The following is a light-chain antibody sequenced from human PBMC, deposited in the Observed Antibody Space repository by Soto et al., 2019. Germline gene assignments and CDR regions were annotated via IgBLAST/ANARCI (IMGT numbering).Light chain of an antibody. CDR1: QSVSGSY. CDR3: QRYGSSPLIT. Sequence: VMTQSPATLSVSPGERATLSCRASQSVSGSYLAWYQHKPGQAPRLLIYGASSRATGIPDRFSGSGSGTDFTLTISRLEPEDFAVYFCQRYGSSPLITFGQGTRLEIK. CDR2: GAS. J-gene: IGKJ5*01. V-gene: IGKV3-20*01.